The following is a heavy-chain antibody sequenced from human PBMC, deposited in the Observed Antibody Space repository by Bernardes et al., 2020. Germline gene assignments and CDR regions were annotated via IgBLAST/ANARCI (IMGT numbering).Heavy chain of an antibody. CDR1: GFTFSSYA. V-gene: IGHV3-23*01. Sequence: GGSLRLSCAASGFTFSSYAMSWVRQAPGKGLEWVSAISGSGGSIYYADSAKGRFTISRDNSKNTLYLQMSSLRVEDTAVYYCAKTPQANSIFGLFNPWGQGTLVSVSS. CDR2: ISGSGGSI. J-gene: IGHJ5*02. CDR3: AKTPQANSIFGLFNP. D-gene: IGHD3-3*01.